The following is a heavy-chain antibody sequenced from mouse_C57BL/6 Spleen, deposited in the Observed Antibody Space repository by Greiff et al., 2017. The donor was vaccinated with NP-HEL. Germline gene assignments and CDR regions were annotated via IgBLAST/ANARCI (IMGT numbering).Heavy chain of an antibody. Sequence: VKLVESGPGLVQPSQSLSITCTVSGFSLTSYGVHWVRQSPGKGLEWLGVIWSGGSTDYNAAFISRLSIIKDNSKIQVFFTMNSLQADDTAIYYCASPTGKDYAMDYWGQGTSVTVSS. V-gene: IGHV2-2*01. CDR3: ASPTGKDYAMDY. D-gene: IGHD4-1*02. J-gene: IGHJ4*01. CDR2: IWSGGST. CDR1: GFSLTSYG.